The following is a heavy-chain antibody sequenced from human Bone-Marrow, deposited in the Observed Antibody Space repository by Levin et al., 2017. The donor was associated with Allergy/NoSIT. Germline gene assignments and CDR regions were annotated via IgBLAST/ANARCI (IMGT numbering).Heavy chain of an antibody. J-gene: IGHJ5*02. V-gene: IGHV4-61*02. CDR3: ARDGTFNSWHTGWFDP. D-gene: IGHD6-13*01. CDR2: MFAGGAA. Sequence: SQTLSLTCTVSGGSINNTNHYWSWIRQPAGKGLEWIGRMFAGGAATYNRSLRSRVTISIDTAKNQFSLKLTSVTAADTAVYYCARDGTFNSWHTGWFDPWGQGTLVTVSS. CDR1: GGSINNTNHY.